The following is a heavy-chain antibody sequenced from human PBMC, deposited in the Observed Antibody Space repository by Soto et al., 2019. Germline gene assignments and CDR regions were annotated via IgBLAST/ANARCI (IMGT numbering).Heavy chain of an antibody. CDR3: ESRYYYDSSGFRGINY. CDR1: GGSFSGYY. V-gene: IGHV4-34*01. Sequence: PSETLSLTCAVYGGSFSGYYWSWIRQPPGKGLEWIGEINHSGSTNYNPSLKSRVTISVDTSKNQFSLKLSSVTAADTAVYYCESRYYYDSSGFRGINYWGQGTLVTVSS. J-gene: IGHJ4*02. CDR2: INHSGST. D-gene: IGHD3-22*01.